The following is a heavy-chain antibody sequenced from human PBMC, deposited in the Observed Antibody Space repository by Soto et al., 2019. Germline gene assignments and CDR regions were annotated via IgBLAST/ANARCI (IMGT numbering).Heavy chain of an antibody. D-gene: IGHD3-22*01. V-gene: IGHV3-23*01. J-gene: IGHJ4*02. CDR2: ISSSGGST. CDR1: GFTFSSYA. CDR3: AKAAYYYDSSGYPPLGDY. Sequence: PGGSLRLSCASSGFTFSSYAMSWVRQAPGKGLEWVSAISSSGGSTYYADSVKGRFTISRGNSKNTLYLQMNSLRAEDTAVYYCAKAAYYYDSSGYPPLGDYWGQGTLVTVSS.